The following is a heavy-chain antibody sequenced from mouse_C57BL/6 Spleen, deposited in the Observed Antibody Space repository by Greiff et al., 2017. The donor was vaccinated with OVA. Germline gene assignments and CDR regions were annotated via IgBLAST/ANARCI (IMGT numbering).Heavy chain of an antibody. CDR2: ISSGSSTI. Sequence: EVMLVESGGGLVKPGGSLKLSCAASGFTFSDYGMHWVRQAPEKGLEWVAYISSGSSTIYYADTVKGRFTISRDNAKNTLFLQMTSLRSEDTAMYYCAREGLRRDYYAMDYWGQGTSVTVSS. CDR1: GFTFSDYG. CDR3: AREGLRRDYYAMDY. D-gene: IGHD2-4*01. V-gene: IGHV5-17*01. J-gene: IGHJ4*01.